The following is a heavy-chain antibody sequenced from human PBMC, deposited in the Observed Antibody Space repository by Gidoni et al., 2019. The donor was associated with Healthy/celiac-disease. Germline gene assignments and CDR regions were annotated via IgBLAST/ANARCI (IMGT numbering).Heavy chain of an antibody. D-gene: IGHD3-16*01. J-gene: IGHJ4*02. CDR2: IYYSGST. Sequence: QLQLQESGPGLVKPSETLSLTCTVSGGSISRSSYYWGWIRQPPGKGLEWIGSIYYSGSTYYNPSLKSRVTISVDTSKNQFSLKLSSVTAADTAVYYCARDRVYDYVWGRHSSYYFDYWGQGTLVTVSS. V-gene: IGHV4-39*07. CDR3: ARDRVYDYVWGRHSSYYFDY. CDR1: GGSISRSSYY.